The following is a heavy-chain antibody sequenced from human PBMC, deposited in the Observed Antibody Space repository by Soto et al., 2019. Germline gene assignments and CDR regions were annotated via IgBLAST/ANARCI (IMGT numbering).Heavy chain of an antibody. V-gene: IGHV1-18*01. CDR3: ARDRVQWLADDAFDI. CDR1: GYTFTNYG. D-gene: IGHD6-19*01. Sequence: GASVKVSCKASGYTFTNYGIIWVRQAPGQGLEWMGWISPYNGNTNYAQKVQGRVTMTTDTSTNTAYMEVRSLRPDDTAVYYCARDRVQWLADDAFDIWGQGTMVTVSS. CDR2: ISPYNGNT. J-gene: IGHJ3*02.